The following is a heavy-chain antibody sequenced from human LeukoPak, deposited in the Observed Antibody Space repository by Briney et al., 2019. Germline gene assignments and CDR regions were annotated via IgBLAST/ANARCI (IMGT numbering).Heavy chain of an antibody. Sequence: GGSLRLSCAASGFTFDDYGMSWVRQAPGKGLEWVSGINWNGGSTGYADSVKGRFTISRDNAKNSLYLQMNSLRAEDTAVYYCARDPGYSSSWYGYEHYFDYWGQGTLVTVSS. V-gene: IGHV3-20*04. J-gene: IGHJ4*02. CDR1: GFTFDDYG. CDR3: ARDPGYSSSWYGYEHYFDY. D-gene: IGHD6-13*01. CDR2: INWNGGST.